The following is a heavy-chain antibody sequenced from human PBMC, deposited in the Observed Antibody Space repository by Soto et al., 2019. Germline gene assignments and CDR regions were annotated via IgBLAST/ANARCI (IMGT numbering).Heavy chain of an antibody. CDR1: GGAFISYT. V-gene: IGHV1-69*02. CDR3: AKGAGYFDY. CDR2: IIPILNVT. J-gene: IGHJ4*02. Sequence: QVQLVQSGAEVKPPGSSVKVSCKASGGAFISYTINWVRQAPGRRLERMGRIIPILNVTNYAQTFQGRVTITADKSTSTAYMELSSLRSEDTAVYFCAKGAGYFDYWGQGTLVTVSS.